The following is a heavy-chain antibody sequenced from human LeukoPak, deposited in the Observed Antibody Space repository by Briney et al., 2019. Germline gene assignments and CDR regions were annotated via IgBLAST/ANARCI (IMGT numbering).Heavy chain of an antibody. V-gene: IGHV3-11*01. J-gene: IGHJ6*02. CDR3: ARDVYRYCSSTSCPYYYGMDV. CDR2: ISSSGSTI. Sequence: GGSLRLSCAASGFTVSSNYMSWVRQAPGKGLEWVSYISSSGSTIYYADSVKGRFTISRDNAKNSLYLQMNSLRAEDTAVYYCARDVYRYCSSTSCPYYYGMDVWGQGTTVTVSS. CDR1: GFTVSSNY. D-gene: IGHD2-2*01.